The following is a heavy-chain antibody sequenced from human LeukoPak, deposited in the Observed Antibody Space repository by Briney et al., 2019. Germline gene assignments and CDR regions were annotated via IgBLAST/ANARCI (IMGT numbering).Heavy chain of an antibody. Sequence: SETLSLTCAVSGGSIRSGGSIGSFYWSWIRQPAGKGLEWIGRTDAAGSTSYNPSLRSRVSISVDTSENQFSLKLSSVTAADTAVYYCARGSKSAAAPFDYWDQGALVTVSS. CDR2: TDAAGST. CDR3: ARGSKSAAAPFDY. CDR1: GGSIRSGGSIGSFY. D-gene: IGHD6-13*01. V-gene: IGHV4-61*02. J-gene: IGHJ4*02.